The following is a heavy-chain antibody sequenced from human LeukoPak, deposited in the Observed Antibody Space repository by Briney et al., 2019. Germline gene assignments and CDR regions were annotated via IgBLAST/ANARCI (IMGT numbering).Heavy chain of an antibody. V-gene: IGHV3-48*03. J-gene: IGHJ6*03. CDR3: AKDRCSNGVGCYYYYMDV. CDR1: GFTFSSYE. CDR2: ISSSGSTI. D-gene: IGHD2-8*01. Sequence: GGSLRLSCAASGFTFSSYEMNWVRQAPGKGLEWVSYISSSGSTIYYADSVKGRFTISRDNAKNSLYLQMNSLRAEDTAVYYCAKDRCSNGVGCYYYYMDVWGRGTTVTISS.